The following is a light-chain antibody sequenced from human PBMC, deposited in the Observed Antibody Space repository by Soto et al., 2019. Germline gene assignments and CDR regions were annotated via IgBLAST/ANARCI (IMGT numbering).Light chain of an antibody. Sequence: QSVLTQPPSVSGAPGQRVTISCTGSSSNIGAGYHVHWYLQLPGTAPKLLIYGNTNRPSGVPDRFSGSKSGSSASLAITGLQAEDEADYYCQSHDSSLHASVFGTGTKVTVL. CDR1: SSNIGAGYH. V-gene: IGLV1-40*01. CDR2: GNT. CDR3: QSHDSSLHASV. J-gene: IGLJ1*01.